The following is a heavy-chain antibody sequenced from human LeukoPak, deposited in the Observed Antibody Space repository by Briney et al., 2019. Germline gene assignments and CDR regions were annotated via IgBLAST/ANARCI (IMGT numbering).Heavy chain of an antibody. Sequence: KAGESLKISCTGSGYRFTSYWIGWVRQMTGKGLEWMGIVYPGDSDSRYSPSFQGQVTISADKSLSTAYLQWSSLKASDTAIYYCARQPYGSWSYGMDVWGKGTTVTVSS. CDR3: ARQPYGSWSYGMDV. J-gene: IGHJ6*04. CDR2: VYPGDSDS. CDR1: GYRFTSYW. D-gene: IGHD3-10*01. V-gene: IGHV5-51*01.